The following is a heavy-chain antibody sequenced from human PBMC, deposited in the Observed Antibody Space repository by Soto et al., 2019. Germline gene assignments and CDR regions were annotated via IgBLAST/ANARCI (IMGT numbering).Heavy chain of an antibody. D-gene: IGHD3-10*01. Sequence: PSETLSLTCTVSGGSISSGDYYWSWIRQPPGKGLEWIGYIYYRGSTYYNPSLKSRVTISVGTSKNQFSLKLSSVTAADTAVYYCARDRGSGSYYLYYYYGMDVWGQGTTVNVSS. CDR3: ARDRGSGSYYLYYYYGMDV. J-gene: IGHJ6*02. V-gene: IGHV4-30-4*02. CDR1: GGSISSGDYY. CDR2: IYYRGST.